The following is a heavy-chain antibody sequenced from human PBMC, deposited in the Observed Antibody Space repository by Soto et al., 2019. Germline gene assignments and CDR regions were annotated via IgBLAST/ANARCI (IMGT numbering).Heavy chain of an antibody. CDR3: AGGGVRGVITRTRDYYGMDV. V-gene: IGHV5-51*01. Sequence: GESLKISCKGSGYSFSSFWVAWVRQTPGKGLEWMGIIYPGDSDTRYSPSFQGQVTISADKSISTAYLQWSSLKASDTAMYYCAGGGVRGVITRTRDYYGMDVWGQGTTVTVSS. CDR2: IYPGDSDT. CDR1: GYSFSSFW. J-gene: IGHJ6*02. D-gene: IGHD3-10*01.